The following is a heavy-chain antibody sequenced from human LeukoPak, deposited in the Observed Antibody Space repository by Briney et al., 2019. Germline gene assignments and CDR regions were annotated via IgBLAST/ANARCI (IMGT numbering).Heavy chain of an antibody. CDR3: AKAVIAAYYFDS. D-gene: IGHD2-15*01. J-gene: IGHJ4*02. CDR2: ISGSGTNT. CDR1: GFAFSRFA. Sequence: GESLRLSCAASGFAFSRFAMSWVRPAPGKGLEYVSAISGSGTNTYYADSVKGRFTISRDNSRNTLYLQMHILRAEDTAVYYCAKAVIAAYYFDSWGQGTLVTVSS. V-gene: IGHV3-23*01.